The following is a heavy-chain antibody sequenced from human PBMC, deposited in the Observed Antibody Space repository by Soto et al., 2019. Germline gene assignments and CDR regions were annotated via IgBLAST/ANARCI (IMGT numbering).Heavy chain of an antibody. Sequence: SVKVSCKASGGTFNNYAFHWMRQAPGQGLEWMGGIIPIFGTADHAQRFQGRVTFTADESTRTAYMELSSLRSEDTAVYYCAIPLEGPNNWFDPWGQGTLVTVSS. CDR1: GGTFNNYA. CDR3: AIPLEGPNNWFDP. CDR2: IIPIFGTA. D-gene: IGHD1-1*01. J-gene: IGHJ5*02. V-gene: IGHV1-69*13.